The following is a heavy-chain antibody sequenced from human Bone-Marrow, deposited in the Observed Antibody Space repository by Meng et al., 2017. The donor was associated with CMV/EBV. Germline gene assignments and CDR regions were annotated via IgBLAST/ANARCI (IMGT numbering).Heavy chain of an antibody. D-gene: IGHD3-9*01. CDR3: TRTYYDILTGYSHGMDV. Sequence: GESLKISCAASGFTFSSYSMNWVRQAPGKGLEWVSSISSSSSYIYYADSVKGRFTISRDNAKNSLYLQMNSLRAEDTAVYYCTRTYYDILTGYSHGMDVWGQGTTVTVSS. CDR2: ISSSSSYI. CDR1: GFTFSSYS. J-gene: IGHJ6*02. V-gene: IGHV3-21*01.